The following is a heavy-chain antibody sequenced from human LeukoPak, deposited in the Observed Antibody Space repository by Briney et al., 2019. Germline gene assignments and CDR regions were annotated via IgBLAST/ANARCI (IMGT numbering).Heavy chain of an antibody. CDR1: GGSFSGCY. V-gene: IGHV4-34*01. Sequence: PSETLSLTCAVYGGSFSGCYWSWIRQPPGKGLEWIGEMNHSGSTNYNPSLKSRVTISIDTSKSQFSLKLSSVTAADTAVYYCARGRSYGVWGQGTLVTVSS. CDR3: ARGRSYGV. D-gene: IGHD5-18*01. J-gene: IGHJ4*02. CDR2: MNHSGST.